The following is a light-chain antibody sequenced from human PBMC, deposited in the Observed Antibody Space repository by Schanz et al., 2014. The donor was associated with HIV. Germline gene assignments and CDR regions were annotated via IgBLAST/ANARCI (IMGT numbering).Light chain of an antibody. J-gene: IGLJ3*02. CDR1: SSDIGGYNY. CDR2: DVN. V-gene: IGLV2-14*03. CDR3: SSYAGSYTWV. Sequence: QSALTQPASVSGSPGQSITISCTGTSSDIGGYNYVSWYQHHPGKAPKLMIYDVNNRPSGASNRFSGSKSGNTASLTVSGLQAEDEAEYYCSSYAGSYTWVFGGGTKLTVL.